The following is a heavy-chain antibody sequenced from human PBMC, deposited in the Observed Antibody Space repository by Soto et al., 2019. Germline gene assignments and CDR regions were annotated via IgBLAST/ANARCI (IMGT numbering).Heavy chain of an antibody. CDR1: GFVFTNYG. Sequence: GGSLRLSCAASGFVFTNYGMHWVRQAPGKGPEWVAFISNDGSKKYYADSVKGRFTISRDNSENTVYLQMTSLRPDDTAVFYCARDVAMPSGLGLGYWGQGTLVTVSS. D-gene: IGHD6-19*01. J-gene: IGHJ4*02. CDR3: ARDVAMPSGLGLGY. CDR2: ISNDGSKK. V-gene: IGHV3-30*03.